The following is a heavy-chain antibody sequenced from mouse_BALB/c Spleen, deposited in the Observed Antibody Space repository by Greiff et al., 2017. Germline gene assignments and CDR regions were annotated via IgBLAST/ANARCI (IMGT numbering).Heavy chain of an antibody. CDR1: GYSITSGYY. J-gene: IGHJ4*01. CDR2: ISYDGSN. Sequence: EVQVVESGPGLVKPSQSLSLTCSVTGYSITSGYYWNWIRQFPGNKLEWMGYISYDGSNNYNPSLKNRISITRDTSKNQFFLKLNSVTTEDTATYYCARERYYAMDYWGQGTSVTVSS. V-gene: IGHV3-6*02. CDR3: ARERYYAMDY.